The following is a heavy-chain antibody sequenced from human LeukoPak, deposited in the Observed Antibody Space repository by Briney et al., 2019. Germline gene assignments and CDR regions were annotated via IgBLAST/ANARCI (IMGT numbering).Heavy chain of an antibody. CDR3: ARGYYDSSGYYPYIYYFDY. D-gene: IGHD3-22*01. CDR1: GFTFSSYG. J-gene: IGHJ4*02. V-gene: IGHV3-33*01. Sequence: GGSLRLSCAASGFTFSSYGMHWVRQAPGKGLEWVAVIWYDGSNKYYADFVKGRFTISRDNSKNTLYLQMNSLRAEDTAVYYCARGYYDSSGYYPYIYYFDYWGQGTLVTVSS. CDR2: IWYDGSNK.